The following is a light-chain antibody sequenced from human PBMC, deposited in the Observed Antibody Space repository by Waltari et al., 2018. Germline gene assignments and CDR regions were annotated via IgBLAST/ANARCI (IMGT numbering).Light chain of an antibody. J-gene: IGLJ2*01. CDR3: AVWDDSLSGVV. CDR1: RPNIESNT. Sequence: QSVLTQAPSASGTPGRRVTISCSGSRPNIESNTLNWYQQHPGTAPNLLIYSNNQPPSGVPDRFSGSKSGTSASLAISGLQSEDEAEYSCAVWDDSLSGVVFGGGTKLTVL. CDR2: SNN. V-gene: IGLV1-44*01.